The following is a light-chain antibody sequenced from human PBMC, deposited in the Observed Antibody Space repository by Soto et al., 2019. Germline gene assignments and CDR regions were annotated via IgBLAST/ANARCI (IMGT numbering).Light chain of an antibody. CDR1: SSDVGGYNF. CDR2: EVT. V-gene: IGLV2-8*01. Sequence: QSALTQPPSASGSPGQSVTISCTGTSSDVGGYNFVSWYQQHPGKAPKLIIYEVTQRPSGVPDRFSASKSGDTASLTVSGLRAEDEADYYCSSYAGSNMGVFGSGTQLTVL. J-gene: IGLJ7*01. CDR3: SSYAGSNMGV.